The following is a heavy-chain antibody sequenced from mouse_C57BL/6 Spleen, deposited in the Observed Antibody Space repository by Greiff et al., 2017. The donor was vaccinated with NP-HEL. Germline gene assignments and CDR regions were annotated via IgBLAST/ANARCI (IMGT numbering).Heavy chain of an antibody. CDR3: ARDRDYGLGAFAY. J-gene: IGHJ3*01. Sequence: EVKLVESGGGLVKPGGSLKLSCAASGFTFSSYAMSWVRQTPEKRLEWVATISDGGSYTYYPDNVKGRFTISRDNAKNNLYLQMSHLKSEDTAMYYCARDRDYGLGAFAYWGQETLVTVSA. CDR2: ISDGGSYT. CDR1: GFTFSSYA. D-gene: IGHD1-1*01. V-gene: IGHV5-4*01.